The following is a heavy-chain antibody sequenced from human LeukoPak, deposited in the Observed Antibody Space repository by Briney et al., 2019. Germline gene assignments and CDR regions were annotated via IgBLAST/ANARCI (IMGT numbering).Heavy chain of an antibody. CDR2: IYSGGST. D-gene: IGHD6-19*01. Sequence: GGSLRLSCAASGFTVSSNYMSWVRQAPGKGLEWVSVIYSGGSTYYADSVKGRFTISRYNSKNTLYLQMNSLRAEDTAVYYCARGLGYSSGWYFDYWGQGTLVTVSS. CDR1: GFTVSSNY. CDR3: ARGLGYSSGWYFDY. V-gene: IGHV3-66*02. J-gene: IGHJ4*01.